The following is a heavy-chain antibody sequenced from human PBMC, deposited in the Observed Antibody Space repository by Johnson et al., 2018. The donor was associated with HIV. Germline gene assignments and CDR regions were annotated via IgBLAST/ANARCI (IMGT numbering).Heavy chain of an antibody. CDR2: ISYDGSNK. V-gene: IGHV3-30*04. J-gene: IGHJ3*02. CDR1: GFTFSSYA. CDR3: ARWGTVTTDAFDI. Sequence: QVQLVESGGGVVQPGRSLRLSCAASGFTFSSYAMHWVRQAPGKGLEWVAVISYDGSNKYYTESVKGRFTISRDNSKNTLYLQMNSLRSEDTAVYYCARWGTVTTDAFDIWGQGTMVTVSS. D-gene: IGHD4-17*01.